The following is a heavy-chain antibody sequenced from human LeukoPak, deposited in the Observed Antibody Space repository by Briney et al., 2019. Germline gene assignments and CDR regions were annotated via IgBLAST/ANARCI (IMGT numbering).Heavy chain of an antibody. CDR1: GFTFRSYA. D-gene: IGHD6-13*01. Sequence: PGGSLRLPCAASGFTFRSYAMSWARLAPGKGLEWVSTISGSGGGTWYPDSVKGRFTISRDNSKNTLWLHMTSLRAEDTAVYYCARDIEAAGLFLDYWGQGTLVTVSS. CDR3: ARDIEAAGLFLDY. J-gene: IGHJ4*02. CDR2: ISGSGGGT. V-gene: IGHV3-23*01.